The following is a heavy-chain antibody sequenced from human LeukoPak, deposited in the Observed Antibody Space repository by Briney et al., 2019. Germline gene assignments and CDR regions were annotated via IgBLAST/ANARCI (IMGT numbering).Heavy chain of an antibody. Sequence: PGRSLRLSCAASGFTFDTYGMLWVRQAPGKGLEWVAVIAYDGSNKYYADSVKGRFTISRDNSKNTLYLQMNSLRAEDTAVYYCARDLRDGYNFEFGYWGQGTLVTVSS. D-gene: IGHD5-24*01. CDR3: ARDLRDGYNFEFGY. J-gene: IGHJ4*02. CDR1: GFTFDTYG. V-gene: IGHV3-30*03. CDR2: IAYDGSNK.